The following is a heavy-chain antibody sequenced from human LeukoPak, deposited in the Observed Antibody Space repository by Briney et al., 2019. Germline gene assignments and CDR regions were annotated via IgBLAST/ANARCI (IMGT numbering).Heavy chain of an antibody. D-gene: IGHD3-10*01. Sequence: SVKVSCKASGGTFSSYAISWVRQAPGQGLEWMGGIIPIFGTANYAQKFQGRVTITADKSTSTAYMELSSLRSEDTAVYYCAREITMVRGVITFDYWAREPWSPSPQ. J-gene: IGHJ4*02. CDR3: AREITMVRGVITFDY. V-gene: IGHV1-69*06. CDR2: IIPIFGTA. CDR1: GGTFSSYA.